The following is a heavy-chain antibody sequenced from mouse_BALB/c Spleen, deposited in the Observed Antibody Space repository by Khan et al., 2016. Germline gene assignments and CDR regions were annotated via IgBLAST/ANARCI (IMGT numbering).Heavy chain of an antibody. CDR3: ARWLDALDC. D-gene: IGHD2-2*01. CDR1: GYSITSDYA. J-gene: IGHJ4*01. V-gene: IGHV3-2*02. CDR2: ITYSGTT. Sequence: EVQLQEPGPGLVKPSQSLSLTCTVTGYSITSDYAWNRIRQSPGNKLEWMRHITYSGTTTHNPSLKSRISITRDTLKNQFFLQLNSVTTEDTATYCCARWLDALDCWGQGTSVAVSS.